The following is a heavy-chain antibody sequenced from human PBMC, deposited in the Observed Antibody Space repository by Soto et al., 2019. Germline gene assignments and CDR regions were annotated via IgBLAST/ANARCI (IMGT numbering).Heavy chain of an antibody. V-gene: IGHV1-8*01. J-gene: IGHJ6*02. Sequence: ASVKVSCKASRYTFTSYDINWVRQATGQGLEWMGWMNPNSGNTGYAQKFQGRVTMTRNTSISTAYMELSSLRSEDTAVYYCARAREYSSGWNSPYYYGMDVWGQGTTVTVSS. CDR2: MNPNSGNT. D-gene: IGHD6-19*01. CDR1: RYTFTSYD. CDR3: ARAREYSSGWNSPYYYGMDV.